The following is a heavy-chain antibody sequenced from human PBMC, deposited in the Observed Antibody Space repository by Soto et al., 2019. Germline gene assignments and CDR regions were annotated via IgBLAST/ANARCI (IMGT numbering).Heavy chain of an antibody. J-gene: IGHJ6*02. CDR3: LGVTFFRGMDV. CDR2: TYYKSKWNN. D-gene: IGHD3-10*01. CDR1: GDSVSSDTAA. Sequence: SPTHSLPCALSGDSVSSDTAAWIWIRQSPARGLQWLGRTYYKSKWNNDYALSVKSRITISPDTSHNQFSLDLDSVTPEDTGVYYFLGVTFFRGMDVWGQGTPVTVSS. V-gene: IGHV6-1*01.